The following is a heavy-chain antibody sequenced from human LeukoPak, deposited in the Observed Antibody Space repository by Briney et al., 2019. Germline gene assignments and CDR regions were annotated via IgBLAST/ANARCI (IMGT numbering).Heavy chain of an antibody. Sequence: ASVKVSCKASGYTFTSYGISWVRQAPGQGLEWMGWISAYNGNTNYAQKLQGRVTTTTDTSTSTAYMEMSSLRSEDTAVYYCAVQQLSRGGFDYWGQGTLVTVSS. CDR3: AVQQLSRGGFDY. CDR2: ISAYNGNT. V-gene: IGHV1-18*01. D-gene: IGHD6-13*01. J-gene: IGHJ4*02. CDR1: GYTFTSYG.